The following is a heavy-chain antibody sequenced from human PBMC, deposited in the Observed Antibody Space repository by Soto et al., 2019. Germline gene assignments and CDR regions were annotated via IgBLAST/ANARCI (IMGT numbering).Heavy chain of an antibody. D-gene: IGHD3-10*01. CDR1: GYTFTGYY. Sequence: ASVKVSCKASGYTFTGYYMHWVRQAPGQGLEWMGWINPNSGGTNYAQKFQGWVTMTRDTSISTAYMELSRLRSDDTAVYYCARDTGSGSYYSLDYWGQGTRVTVSS. V-gene: IGHV1-2*04. J-gene: IGHJ4*02. CDR3: ARDTGSGSYYSLDY. CDR2: INPNSGGT.